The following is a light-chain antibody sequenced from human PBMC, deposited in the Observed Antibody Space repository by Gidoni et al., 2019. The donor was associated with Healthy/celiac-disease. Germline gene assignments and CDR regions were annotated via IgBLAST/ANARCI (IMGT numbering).Light chain of an antibody. V-gene: IGKV1-39*01. CDR3: QQSYRTPFT. Sequence: DIQMTQSPSSLAASVGDRVTITCRASQSISSYLNWYQQKPGKAPTLLIYAASSLQSGVPSRFSGSGSGTDFTLTISSLQPEDFATYYCQQSYRTPFTFGGGTKVEIK. J-gene: IGKJ4*01. CDR2: AAS. CDR1: QSISSY.